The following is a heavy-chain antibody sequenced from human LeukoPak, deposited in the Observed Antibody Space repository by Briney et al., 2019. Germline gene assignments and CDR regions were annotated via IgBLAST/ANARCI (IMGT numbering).Heavy chain of an antibody. CDR1: GGTFSSYA. Sequence: ASVKVSCKASGGTFSSYAISWVRQAPGQGLEWMGWINPNSGVTNYAQKFQGWVTMTRDTSISTAYMELNRLKSDDTAVYYCARVTLIYGSGSYYQSPLAYWGQGTLVTVSS. CDR3: ARVTLIYGSGSYYQSPLAY. V-gene: IGHV1-2*04. CDR2: INPNSGVT. D-gene: IGHD3-10*01. J-gene: IGHJ4*02.